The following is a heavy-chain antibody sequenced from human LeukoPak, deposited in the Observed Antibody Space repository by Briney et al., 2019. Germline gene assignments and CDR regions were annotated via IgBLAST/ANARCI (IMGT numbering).Heavy chain of an antibody. CDR3: AKDIVGGGNDY. V-gene: IGHV3-7*04. CDR2: IREDGSEK. J-gene: IGHJ4*02. CDR1: GFIFTNFW. D-gene: IGHD2-21*01. Sequence: GGSLRLSCEASGFIFTNFWMSWVRQAPGKRPEWVANIREDGSEKKYVDSVKGRFTISRDNAKNSIYLHMNSLRVEDTAIYYCAKDIVGGGNDYWGQGTLVTVSS.